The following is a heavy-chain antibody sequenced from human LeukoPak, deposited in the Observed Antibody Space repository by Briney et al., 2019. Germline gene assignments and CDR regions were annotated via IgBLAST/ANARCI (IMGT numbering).Heavy chain of an antibody. Sequence: GGSLRLSCAASGFTFSNAWMSWVRQAPGKGLEWVSAISGSGGSTYYADSVKGRFTISRDNSKNTLYLQMNSLRAEDTAVYYCAKDREGSGWYLNYYGMDVWGQGTTVTVSS. J-gene: IGHJ6*02. CDR2: ISGSGGST. CDR1: GFTFSNAW. V-gene: IGHV3-23*01. CDR3: AKDREGSGWYLNYYGMDV. D-gene: IGHD6-19*01.